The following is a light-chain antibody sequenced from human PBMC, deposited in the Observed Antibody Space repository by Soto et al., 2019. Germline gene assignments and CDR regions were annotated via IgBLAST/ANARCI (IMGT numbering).Light chain of an antibody. CDR2: STS. V-gene: IGKV3-20*01. Sequence: EVVLTQSPGTLSLSPGERATLSCRASQTISSIYLAWYQQRPGQAPRLLIYSTSSRATGIPDRFSGSGSGTDFTLTISRLEPEDCAVYYCQQYETSRTFGQGTKVEIK. CDR3: QQYETSRT. J-gene: IGKJ1*01. CDR1: QTISSIY.